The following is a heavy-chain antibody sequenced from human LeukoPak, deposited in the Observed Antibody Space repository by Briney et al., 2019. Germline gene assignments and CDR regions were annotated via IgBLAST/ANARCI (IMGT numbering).Heavy chain of an antibody. J-gene: IGHJ6*03. CDR1: GGTFSSYA. CDR3: ARSIVGSSWYNYYMDV. Sequence: SVKVSCKASGGTFSSYAISWVRQAPGQGLEWMGGIIPIFGTANYAQKFQGRVTITTDESTSTAYMELSSLRSEDTAVYYCARSIVGSSWYNYYMDVWGKGTTVTVSS. CDR2: IIPIFGTA. V-gene: IGHV1-69*05. D-gene: IGHD6-13*01.